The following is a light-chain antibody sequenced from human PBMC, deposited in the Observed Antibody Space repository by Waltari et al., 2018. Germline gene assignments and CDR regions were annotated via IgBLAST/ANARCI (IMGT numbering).Light chain of an antibody. Sequence: LTQSPGTLSLSPGERATLSCRASQNIGTYLVWYQQKPGQPPRPLMYAASRRATGSPDRFSCSGSGTYCVLNISRLEPEDFAVYYCQNHERLPATFGQGTKVEIK. V-gene: IGKV3-20*01. CDR2: AAS. CDR1: QNIGTY. CDR3: QNHERLPAT. J-gene: IGKJ1*01.